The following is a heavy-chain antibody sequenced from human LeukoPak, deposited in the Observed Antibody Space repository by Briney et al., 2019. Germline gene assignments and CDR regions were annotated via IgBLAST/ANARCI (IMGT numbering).Heavy chain of an antibody. CDR2: IKQDGSER. V-gene: IGHV3-7*01. J-gene: IGHJ4*02. CDR1: GFTFSRYW. Sequence: GGSLRLSCAASGFTFSRYWMNWVRQAPGKGLEWVAKIKQDGSERYYVDSVKGRFTISRDNSKNTLYLQMNSLRAEDTAVYYCAKLGVGAIAHFDYWGQGTLVTVSS. CDR3: AKLGVGAIAHFDY. D-gene: IGHD1-26*01.